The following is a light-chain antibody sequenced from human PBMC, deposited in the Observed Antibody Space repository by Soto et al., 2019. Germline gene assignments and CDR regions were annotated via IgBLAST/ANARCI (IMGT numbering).Light chain of an antibody. V-gene: IGKV3-11*01. CDR2: DAS. CDR1: QSVSSY. Sequence: TQSPSLLSASTGDRATLSCRTSQSVSSYFAWYQQKPGRAPRLLIYDASNRATGIPARFIGSGSGTDFTLTISSLEPEDFAVYYCQQRSNWPITFGQGTRLEIK. CDR3: QQRSNWPIT. J-gene: IGKJ5*01.